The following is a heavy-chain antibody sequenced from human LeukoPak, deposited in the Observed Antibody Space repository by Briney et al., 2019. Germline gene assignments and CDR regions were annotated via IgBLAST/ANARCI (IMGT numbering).Heavy chain of an antibody. D-gene: IGHD3-22*01. CDR2: IYYSGST. J-gene: IGHJ4*02. Sequence: SETLSLTCTVSGGSISSGGYYWSWIRQHPGKGLEWIGYIYYSGSTYYNPSLKSRVTISVDTSKNQFSLKLSSVTAAHTAVYYCASGGYDSSGYVFDYWGQGTLVTVSS. CDR1: GGSISSGGYY. CDR3: ASGGYDSSGYVFDY. V-gene: IGHV4-31*03.